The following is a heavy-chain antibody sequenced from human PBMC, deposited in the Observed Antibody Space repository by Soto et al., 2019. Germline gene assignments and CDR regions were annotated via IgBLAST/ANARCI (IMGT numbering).Heavy chain of an antibody. CDR1: GYTFFKYF. J-gene: IGHJ6*02. V-gene: IGHV1-46*01. CDR3: ARPLIGNIIAL. D-gene: IGHD3-9*01. Sequence: ASVKVSCKASGYTFFKYFIHWVRQAPGQGLEWIGIINPSRGSATYGPIFQGRVSLTTDMPTSTVYMELSSLRSEDTAIYYCARPLIGNIIALWGQGTSVTVSS. CDR2: INPSRGSA.